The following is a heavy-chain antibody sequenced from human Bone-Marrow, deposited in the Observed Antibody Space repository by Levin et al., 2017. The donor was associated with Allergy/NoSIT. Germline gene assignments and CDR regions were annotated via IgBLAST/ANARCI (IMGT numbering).Heavy chain of an antibody. D-gene: IGHD6-19*01. J-gene: IGHJ5*02. V-gene: IGHV4-59*01. Sequence: SETLSLTCTVSGVSIATDHWSWVRQPPGKGLEWIRTLYDIGRTYHSPSLEGRVTISADTSNIQFSLHLGSVTAADTAVYYCATYQRGVGGKGSWGQGTLVTVSS. CDR3: ATYQRGVGGKGS. CDR2: LYDIGRT. CDR1: GVSIATDH.